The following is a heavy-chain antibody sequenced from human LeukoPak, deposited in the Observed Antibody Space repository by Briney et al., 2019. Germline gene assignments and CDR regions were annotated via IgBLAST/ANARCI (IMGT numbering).Heavy chain of an antibody. V-gene: IGHV7-4-1*02. CDR3: ATDSAKPDYGDYGFDY. D-gene: IGHD4-17*01. Sequence: GASVKVSCKASGYTFTSYAMNWVRQAPGQGLEWMGWINTNTGNPTYAQGFTGRFVFSLDTSVSTAYLQISSLKAEDTAVYYCATDSAKPDYGDYGFDYWGQGTLVTVSS. CDR2: INTNTGNP. J-gene: IGHJ4*02. CDR1: GYTFTSYA.